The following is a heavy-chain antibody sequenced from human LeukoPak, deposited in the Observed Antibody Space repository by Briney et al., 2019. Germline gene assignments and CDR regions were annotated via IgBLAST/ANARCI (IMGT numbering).Heavy chain of an antibody. J-gene: IGHJ5*02. CDR1: GGSISSGGYS. V-gene: IGHV4-30-2*01. D-gene: IGHD5-18*01. Sequence: SETLSLTCAVSGGSISSGGYSWSWIRQPPGKGLEWIGYIYHSGSTYYNPSLKSRVTILVDRSKNQFSLKLSSVTAADTAVYYCARDGGYSYGPNWFDPWGQGTLVTVSS. CDR3: ARDGGYSYGPNWFDP. CDR2: IYHSGST.